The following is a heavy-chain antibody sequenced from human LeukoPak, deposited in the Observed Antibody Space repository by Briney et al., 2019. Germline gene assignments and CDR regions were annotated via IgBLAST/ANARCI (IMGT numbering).Heavy chain of an antibody. D-gene: IGHD4-11*01. Sequence: ASVKVSCKASGYTFISYDINWVRQATGQGLEWMGWMNPNSGNTGYAQKFQGRVTMTRNTSISTAYMELSSLRSEDTAVYYCARGLRTVRTPNRYYYYYMDVWGKGTTVTVSS. CDR1: GYTFISYD. J-gene: IGHJ6*03. V-gene: IGHV1-8*01. CDR2: MNPNSGNT. CDR3: ARGLRTVRTPNRYYYYYMDV.